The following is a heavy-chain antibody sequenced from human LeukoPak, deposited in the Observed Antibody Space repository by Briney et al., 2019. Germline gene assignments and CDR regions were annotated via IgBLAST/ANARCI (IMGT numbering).Heavy chain of an antibody. CDR3: ARPRTYGDEYFFDY. D-gene: IGHD4-17*01. V-gene: IGHV3-11*03. Sequence: GGSLRLSCVASGFILSDYYMSWIRQAPGKGLEWVSYISHSSSYTNYADSVKGRFTISRDNAKNSLYLQMNSLRAEDTAMYYCARPRTYGDEYFFDYWGQGILVTVSS. J-gene: IGHJ4*02. CDR1: GFILSDYY. CDR2: ISHSSSYT.